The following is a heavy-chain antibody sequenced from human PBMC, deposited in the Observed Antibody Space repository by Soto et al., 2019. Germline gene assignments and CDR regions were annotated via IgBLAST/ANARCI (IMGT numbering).Heavy chain of an antibody. V-gene: IGHV4-59*08. CDR1: GGSISSYY. J-gene: IGHJ4*02. CDR2: IYNNRST. CDR3: ARHHDS. Sequence: QVQLQESGPGLVKPSETLSLTCTVSGGSISSYYWSWIRQPPGKGLEWIGYIYNNRSTNYSPPLKRRVTISVDTSKNQFSLKRGSVTAADTAVYYCARHHDSWGQGTLVTVSS.